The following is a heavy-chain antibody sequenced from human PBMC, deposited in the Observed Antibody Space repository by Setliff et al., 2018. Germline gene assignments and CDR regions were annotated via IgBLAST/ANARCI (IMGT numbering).Heavy chain of an antibody. Sequence: ASVKVSCKASGYIFTSYYMHWVRQAPGQGLEWVGIINPSGGSTSYAQKFQGRVTMTRDTPTSTVYMELSSLRSEDTAVYYCATLSYGGSYYFDYWGQGTLVTVSS. CDR2: INPSGGST. J-gene: IGHJ4*02. CDR3: ATLSYGGSYYFDY. V-gene: IGHV1-46*01. CDR1: GYIFTSYY. D-gene: IGHD1-26*01.